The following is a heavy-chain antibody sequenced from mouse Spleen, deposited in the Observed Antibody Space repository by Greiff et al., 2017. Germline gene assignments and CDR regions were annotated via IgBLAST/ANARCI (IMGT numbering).Heavy chain of an antibody. J-gene: IGHJ2*01. Sequence: EVKLVESEGGLVQPGSSMKLSCTASGFTFSDYYMAWVRQVPEKGLEWVANINYDGSSTYYLDSLKSRFIISRDNAKNILYLQMSSLKSEDTATYYCARGGSSGLWYFDYWGQGTTLTVSS. V-gene: IGHV5-16*01. CDR3: ARGGSSGLWYFDY. D-gene: IGHD3-2*02. CDR2: INYDGSST. CDR1: GFTFSDYY.